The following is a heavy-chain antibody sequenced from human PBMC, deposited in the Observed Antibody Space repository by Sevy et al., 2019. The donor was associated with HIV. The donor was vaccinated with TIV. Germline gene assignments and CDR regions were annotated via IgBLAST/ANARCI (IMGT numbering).Heavy chain of an antibody. CDR2: ISYDGSNK. D-gene: IGHD3-9*01. CDR3: ARGRFDDILTNPFDY. J-gene: IGHJ4*02. Sequence: GGSLRLSCAASGFTFSSYAMHWVRQAPGKGLEWVAVISYDGSNKYYADSVKGRFTISRDNSKNTLYLQMNSLRAEDTAVYYCARGRFDDILTNPFDYWGQRTLVTVSS. CDR1: GFTFSSYA. V-gene: IGHV3-30-3*01.